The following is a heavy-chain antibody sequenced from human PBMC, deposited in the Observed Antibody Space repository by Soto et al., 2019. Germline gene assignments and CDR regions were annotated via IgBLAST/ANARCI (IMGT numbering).Heavy chain of an antibody. CDR1: GFTFSSYA. V-gene: IGHV3-23*01. CDR2: ISSSGGST. Sequence: GGSLRLSCAASGFTFSSYAMSWVRQAPGKGLEWVSGISSSGGSTYYADSVKGRFTISRDNSKNTLFLRMNRPRVEDTAVYYCMRPAPRGRHYFYFGMDVWGQGATVTVSS. CDR3: MRPAPRGRHYFYFGMDV. D-gene: IGHD3-10*01. J-gene: IGHJ6*02.